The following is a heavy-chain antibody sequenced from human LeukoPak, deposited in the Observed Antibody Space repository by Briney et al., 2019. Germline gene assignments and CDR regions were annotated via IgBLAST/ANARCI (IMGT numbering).Heavy chain of an antibody. CDR1: GFTFSSYG. Sequence: PGGSLRLSCAASGFTFSSYGMHWVRQAPGKGLEWVAFIRYDGSNKYYADSVKGRFTISRDNSKNTLYLQMNSLRAEDTAVYYCAKEGGPYCGGDSYPGDAFDIWGQGTMVTVSS. D-gene: IGHD2-21*02. V-gene: IGHV3-30*02. CDR2: IRYDGSNK. J-gene: IGHJ3*02. CDR3: AKEGGPYCGGDSYPGDAFDI.